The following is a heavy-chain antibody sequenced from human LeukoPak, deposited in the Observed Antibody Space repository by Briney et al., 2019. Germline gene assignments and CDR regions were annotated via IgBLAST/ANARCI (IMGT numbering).Heavy chain of an antibody. Sequence: PSETLSLTCAVYGGSFSGYYWSWIRRPPGKGLEWIGEINHSGSTNYNPSLKSRVTISVDTSKNQFSLKLSSVTAADTAVYYCARGRKGYYYYGMDVWGQGTTVTVSS. V-gene: IGHV4-34*01. J-gene: IGHJ6*02. CDR3: ARGRKGYYYYGMDV. CDR2: INHSGST. CDR1: GGSFSGYY.